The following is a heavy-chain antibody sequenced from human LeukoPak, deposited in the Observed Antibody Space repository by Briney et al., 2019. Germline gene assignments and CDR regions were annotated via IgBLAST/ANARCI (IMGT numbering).Heavy chain of an antibody. Sequence: SQALSLTCTVSGGSISSGSYYWSWIRQPAGKGLEWIGRIYTSGSTNYNPSLKSRVTISVDTSKNQFSLKLSSVTAADTAVYYCARDKFWSGPYYYYYYMDVWGKGTTATVSS. CDR1: GGSISSGSYY. D-gene: IGHD3-3*01. CDR3: ARDKFWSGPYYYYYYMDV. V-gene: IGHV4-61*02. CDR2: IYTSGST. J-gene: IGHJ6*03.